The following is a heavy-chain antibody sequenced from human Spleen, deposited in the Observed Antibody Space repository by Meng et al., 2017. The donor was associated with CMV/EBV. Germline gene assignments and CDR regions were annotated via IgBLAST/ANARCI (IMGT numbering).Heavy chain of an antibody. J-gene: IGHJ6*02. D-gene: IGHD5-18*01. CDR1: GFTFSDYY. Sequence: GESLKISCVASGFTFSDYYMNWVRQAPGKGLEWVSFISSGGGTIYYADSLRGRFTVSRDNAKNSLLLQLHSLRAEDTAIYYCARGSYGIAYAMDVWGRGTTVTVSS. CDR3: ARGSYGIAYAMDV. V-gene: IGHV3-11*01. CDR2: ISSGGGTI.